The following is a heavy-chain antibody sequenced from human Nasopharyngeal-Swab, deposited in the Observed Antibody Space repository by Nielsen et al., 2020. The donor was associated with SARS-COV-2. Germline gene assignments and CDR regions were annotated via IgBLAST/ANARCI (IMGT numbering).Heavy chain of an antibody. D-gene: IGHD6-13*01. Sequence: GGSLRLSCAASGFTFSIYGMHWVRQAPGKGLEWVAVIWYDGSNKYYADSVKGRFTISRDNSKNTLYLQMNSLRAEDTAVYYCAREFRRYSSSWPFDYWGQGTLVTVSS. CDR3: AREFRRYSSSWPFDY. CDR2: IWYDGSNK. CDR1: GFTFSIYG. J-gene: IGHJ4*02. V-gene: IGHV3-33*01.